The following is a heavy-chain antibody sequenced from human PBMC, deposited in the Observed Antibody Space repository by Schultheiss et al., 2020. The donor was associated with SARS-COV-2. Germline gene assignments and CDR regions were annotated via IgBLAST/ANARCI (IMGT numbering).Heavy chain of an antibody. CDR3: AREPSVGATLDY. D-gene: IGHD1-26*01. Sequence: GGSLRLSCAASGFTFSSYGMHWVRQAPGKGLEWVAVISYDGSNKYYADSVKGRFTISRDNSKNTLYLQMNSLRAEDTAVYYCAREPSVGATLDYWGQGTLVTVSS. V-gene: IGHV3-30*03. J-gene: IGHJ4*02. CDR1: GFTFSSYG. CDR2: ISYDGSNK.